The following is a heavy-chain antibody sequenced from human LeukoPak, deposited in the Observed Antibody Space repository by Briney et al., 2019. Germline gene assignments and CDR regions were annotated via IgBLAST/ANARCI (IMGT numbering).Heavy chain of an antibody. CDR1: GGSISSSSYY. V-gene: IGHV4-39*07. CDR2: IYYSGST. D-gene: IGHD1-7*01. CDR3: AREGGITGTTNY. Sequence: SETLSLTCTVYGGSISSSSYYWGWIRQPPAKGLQWIGSIYYSGSTSYNPSLKSRVTISVDTSKNQFSLKLSSVTAADTAVYYCAREGGITGTTNYWGQGTLVTVSS. J-gene: IGHJ4*02.